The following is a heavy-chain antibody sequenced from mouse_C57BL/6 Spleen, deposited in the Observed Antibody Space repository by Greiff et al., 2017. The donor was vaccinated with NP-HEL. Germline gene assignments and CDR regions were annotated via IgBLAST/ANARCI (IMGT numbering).Heavy chain of an antibody. J-gene: IGHJ3*01. Sequence: VQLQQPGAELVKPGASVKMSCKASGYTFTSYWITWVKQRPGQGLEWIGDIYPGSGSTNYNEKFKSKATLTVDTSSSTAYMQLSSLTSEDSAVYYCANYYYGSSYGGFAYWGQGTLVTVSA. D-gene: IGHD1-1*01. CDR3: ANYYYGSSYGGFAY. V-gene: IGHV1-55*01. CDR2: IYPGSGST. CDR1: GYTFTSYW.